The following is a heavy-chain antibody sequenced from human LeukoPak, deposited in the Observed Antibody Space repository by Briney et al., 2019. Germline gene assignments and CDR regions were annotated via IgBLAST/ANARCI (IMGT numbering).Heavy chain of an antibody. V-gene: IGHV1-3*01. Sequence: ASVKVSCKASGYTFTSYAMHWVRQAPGQRLEWMGWINAGNGSTKYSQKFQGRVTITRDTSASTAYMELSSLRSEDTAVYYCARDGDLLWFGELSSSNWFDPWGQGTLVTVSS. D-gene: IGHD3-10*01. CDR3: ARDGDLLWFGELSSSNWFDP. CDR2: INAGNGST. CDR1: GYTFTSYA. J-gene: IGHJ5*02.